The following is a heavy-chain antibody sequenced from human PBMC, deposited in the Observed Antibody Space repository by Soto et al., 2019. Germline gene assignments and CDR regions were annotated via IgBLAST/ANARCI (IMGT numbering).Heavy chain of an antibody. CDR1: GYSFISYW. D-gene: IGHD6-19*01. J-gene: IGHJ6*03. Sequence: LGESLKISCKGSGYSFISYWIGWVRQIPGKGLEWMGIIYPGDSDTRYSPSFQGQVTISADKSISTAYLQWSSLKASDTAMYYCARRAVANYYYYMDVWGKGTTVTVSS. CDR2: IYPGDSDT. CDR3: ARRAVANYYYYMDV. V-gene: IGHV5-51*01.